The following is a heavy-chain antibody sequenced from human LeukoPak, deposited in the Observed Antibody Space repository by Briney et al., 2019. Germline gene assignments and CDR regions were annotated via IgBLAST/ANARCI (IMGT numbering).Heavy chain of an antibody. CDR2: IYHSGST. J-gene: IGHJ3*02. Sequence: PSETLSLTCTVSGYSISSGYYWGWIRQPPGKGLEWIGSIYHSGSTYYNPSLKSRVTISVDTSKNQFSLKLSSVTAADTAVYYCARGGYIYGIWGQGTMVTVSS. D-gene: IGHD5-18*01. CDR1: GYSISSGYY. CDR3: ARGGYIYGI. V-gene: IGHV4-38-2*02.